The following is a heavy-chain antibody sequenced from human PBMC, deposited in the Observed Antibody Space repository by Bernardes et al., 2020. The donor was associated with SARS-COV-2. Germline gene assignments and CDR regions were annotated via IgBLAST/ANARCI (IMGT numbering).Heavy chain of an antibody. CDR2: IDWDDDK. J-gene: IGHJ2*01. CDR3: ARTNYDYVWGSSYWYFDL. V-gene: IGHV2-70*01. CDR1: GFSLSTSGMC. D-gene: IGHD3-16*01. Sequence: SGPTLVKPTQTLTLTCTFSGFSLSTSGMCVSWIRQPPGKALEWLALIDWDDDKYYSTSLKTRLTISKDTSKNQVVLTMTNMDPVYTATYYCARTNYDYVWGSSYWYFDLWGRGTLVTVSS.